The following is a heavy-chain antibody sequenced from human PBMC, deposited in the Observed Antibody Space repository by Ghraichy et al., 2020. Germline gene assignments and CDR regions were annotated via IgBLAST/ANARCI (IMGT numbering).Heavy chain of an antibody. Sequence: GGSLRLSCAASGFTFSSYWMSWVRQAPGKGLEWVANIKQDGSEKYYVDSVKGRFTISRDNAKNSLYLQMNSLRAEDTAVYYCARAKIAVAGNPYYYYGMDVWGQGTTVTVSS. D-gene: IGHD6-19*01. J-gene: IGHJ6*02. V-gene: IGHV3-7*03. CDR3: ARAKIAVAGNPYYYYGMDV. CDR1: GFTFSSYW. CDR2: IKQDGSEK.